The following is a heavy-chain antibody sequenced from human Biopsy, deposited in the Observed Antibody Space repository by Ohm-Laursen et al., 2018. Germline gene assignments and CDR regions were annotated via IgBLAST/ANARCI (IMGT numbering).Heavy chain of an antibody. CDR3: ARIAAAGWDDY. V-gene: IGHV1-18*01. CDR1: GYKFTSYG. Sequence: SVKVSCKASGYKFTSYGMSWVRQAPGQGFEWMGRISGYNGNTNYAQKFQGRITMTIDAATSTGYMDLRSLKSDDTAVYYCARIAAAGWDDYRGQGTLVTVSS. J-gene: IGHJ4*02. D-gene: IGHD6-25*01. CDR2: ISGYNGNT.